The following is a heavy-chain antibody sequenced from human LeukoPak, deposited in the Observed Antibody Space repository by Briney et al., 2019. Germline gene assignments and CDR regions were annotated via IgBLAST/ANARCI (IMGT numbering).Heavy chain of an antibody. Sequence: PSETLSLTCAVYGGSFSGYYWSWIRPPPGKGREWIGEINHSGSTNYNPSLKSRVTISVDTSKNQFSLKLSCVTAADTAVYYCARAGSFFLLWFGELPNWFDPWGQGTLVTVSS. CDR3: ARAGSFFLLWFGELPNWFDP. J-gene: IGHJ5*02. V-gene: IGHV4-34*01. D-gene: IGHD3-10*01. CDR1: GGSFSGYY. CDR2: INHSGST.